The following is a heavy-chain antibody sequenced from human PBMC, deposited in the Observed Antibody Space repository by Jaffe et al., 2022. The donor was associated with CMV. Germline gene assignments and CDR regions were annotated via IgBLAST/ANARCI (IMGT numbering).Heavy chain of an antibody. Sequence: QLQLQESGPGLVKPSETLSLTCTVSGASVSSSDYYWGWIRKPPGRGLEWIGTIYYSGNTYYNPSLKSRITISVDTSKSQFSLKMSSVTAADTAVYFCARQAGSGNHYSPSYFFDYWGQGTLVTVSS. CDR3: ARQAGSGNHYSPSYFFDY. J-gene: IGHJ4*02. D-gene: IGHD3-10*01. V-gene: IGHV4-39*01. CDR2: IYYSGNT. CDR1: GASVSSSDYY.